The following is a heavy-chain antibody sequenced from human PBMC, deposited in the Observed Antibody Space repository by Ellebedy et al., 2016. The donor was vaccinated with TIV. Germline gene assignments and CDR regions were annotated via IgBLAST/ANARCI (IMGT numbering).Heavy chain of an antibody. J-gene: IGHJ4*02. CDR3: ARDAADSGGKFDY. CDR1: GFTVSSNY. V-gene: IGHV3-53*01. CDR2: IYSGADGGDT. Sequence: PGGSLRLSCAACGFTVSSNYMNWVRQAPGKGLEWVSVIYSGADGGDTYYADPVKGRFTISRDNSTNTLYLQMNSLRAEDTAVYYCARDAADSGGKFDYWGQGALVTVSS. D-gene: IGHD4-23*01.